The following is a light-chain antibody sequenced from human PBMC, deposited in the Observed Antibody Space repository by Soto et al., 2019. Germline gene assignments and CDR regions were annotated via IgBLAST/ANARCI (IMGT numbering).Light chain of an antibody. V-gene: IGLV2-18*02. Sequence: QSVLTQPPSVSGSPGQSVTISCSGTSSDVGSYNRVSWYQQAPGTAPKVMIYEVSNRPSGVPDRFSGSKSGNTASLTISGLQPEDEAVYYCYSFTTSNTYVFGTGTKVTVL. CDR2: EVS. CDR1: SSDVGSYNR. J-gene: IGLJ1*01. CDR3: YSFTTSNTYV.